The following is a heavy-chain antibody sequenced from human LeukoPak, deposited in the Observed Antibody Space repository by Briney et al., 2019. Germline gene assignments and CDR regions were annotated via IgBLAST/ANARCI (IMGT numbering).Heavy chain of an antibody. D-gene: IGHD2-2*01. J-gene: IGHJ4*02. Sequence: GESLKISCKGSGYGFTSYWIGCVRQMPGKGLEWMGIIYPGYSDTRYSPSFQGQVTISADKSITTAYLQWSSLKASDTGMYYCARRHTNIDYWGQGTPVTVSS. CDR1: GYGFTSYW. V-gene: IGHV5-51*01. CDR3: ARRHTNIDY. CDR2: IYPGYSDT.